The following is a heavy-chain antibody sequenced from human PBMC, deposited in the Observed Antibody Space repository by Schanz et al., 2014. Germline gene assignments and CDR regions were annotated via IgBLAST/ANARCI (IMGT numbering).Heavy chain of an antibody. Sequence: QVQLQESGPGLVKPSETLSLTCTVSGGSISNYYWSWIRQPPGKGLEWIGYIYYSGSTNYNPSLKSRVTISVDTSKNQFSLKLSSVTAADTAVYYCARSTGDPFDYWGRGALVTVSS. V-gene: IGHV4-59*01. D-gene: IGHD7-27*01. CDR1: GGSISNYY. CDR3: ARSTGDPFDY. CDR2: IYYSGST. J-gene: IGHJ4*02.